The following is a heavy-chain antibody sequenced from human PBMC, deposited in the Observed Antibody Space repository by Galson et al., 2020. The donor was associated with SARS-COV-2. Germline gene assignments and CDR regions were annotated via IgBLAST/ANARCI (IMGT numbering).Heavy chain of an antibody. CDR1: GYTFTGYY. Sequence: ASVKVSCKASGYTFTGYYMHWVRQAPGQGLEWMGWINPNSGGTKYAQKFQGRVTMTRDTSISTAYMELSRLRSDVTAVYYCARADYDFWRGFDYWGQGTLVTVSS. J-gene: IGHJ4*02. V-gene: IGHV1-2*02. D-gene: IGHD3-3*01. CDR3: ARADYDFWRGFDY. CDR2: INPNSGGT.